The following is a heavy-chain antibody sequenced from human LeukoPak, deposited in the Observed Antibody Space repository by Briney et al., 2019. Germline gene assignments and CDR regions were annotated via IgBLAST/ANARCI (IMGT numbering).Heavy chain of an antibody. CDR1: GFTFSDYG. CDR2: LSNDGSNE. Sequence: GGSLRLSCAASGFTFSDYGMHWVRQAPGKGLEWVGVLSNDGSNEYYVDSVKGRFTISRDNSKNMLYLQMNSLRAEDTALYYCARNIYHSGSENFGTCDFWGQGALVTVSS. J-gene: IGHJ4*02. V-gene: IGHV3-30*03. CDR3: ARNIYHSGSENFGTCDF. D-gene: IGHD3-10*01.